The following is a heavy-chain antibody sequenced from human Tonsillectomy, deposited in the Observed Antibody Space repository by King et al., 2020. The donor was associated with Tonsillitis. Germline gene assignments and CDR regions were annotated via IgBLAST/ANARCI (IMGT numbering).Heavy chain of an antibody. V-gene: IGHV5-51*04. J-gene: IGHJ4*02. CDR3: AKGGDYYNSDNFLSAGHFEY. Sequence: VQLVESGAELKKPGESLRISCKASGYTFTNYWIDWGRQRPGTSLEWVGIVFPGVSDIRYSPSFDGQVTTSVDRPTTTAYLKWTSMKASDTASYFCAKGGDYYNSDNFLSAGHFEYWGQGTPVTVSS. CDR1: GYTFTNYW. CDR2: VFPGVSDI. D-gene: IGHD3-10*01.